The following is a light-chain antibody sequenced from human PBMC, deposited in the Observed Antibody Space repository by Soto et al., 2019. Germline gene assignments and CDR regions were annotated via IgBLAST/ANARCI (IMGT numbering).Light chain of an antibody. J-gene: IGKJ5*01. CDR1: QSVSSY. CDR2: DAS. CDR3: QQRAGSST. Sequence: EIVLTQSPATLSLSTGERATLSCRASQSVSSYLAWYQQKPGQAPRLLIYDASTRATGIPARFSGSGSGTDFTLTISRLEPEDFAVYYCQQRAGSSTFGQGTRLEIK. V-gene: IGKV3-11*01.